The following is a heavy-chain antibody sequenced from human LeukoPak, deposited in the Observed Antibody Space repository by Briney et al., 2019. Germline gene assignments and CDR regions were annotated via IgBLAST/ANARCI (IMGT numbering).Heavy chain of an antibody. D-gene: IGHD1-26*01. CDR1: GFIFSTFE. V-gene: IGHV3-48*03. J-gene: IGHJ4*02. Sequence: LSGGSLRLSCAASGFIFSTFEMSWVRQAPGKGLEWVSYISSSGDRRFYADSVKGRFTISRDNAKNSLVLQMNSLRVEDTALYFCAGGYGSYSPDYWGQGTLVTVS. CDR3: AGGYGSYSPDY. CDR2: ISSSGDRR.